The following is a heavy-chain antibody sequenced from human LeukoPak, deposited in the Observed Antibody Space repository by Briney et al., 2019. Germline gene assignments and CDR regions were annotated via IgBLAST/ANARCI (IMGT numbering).Heavy chain of an antibody. Sequence: ASVKVSCKASGYTFTSYHMHWVRQAPGQGLEWVGMINPSYGSTTSAQKFQGRVTMTRDTSTSIVYMELSSLRSEDTAVYYCARVRGMTTRDLDYWGQGTLVTVSS. CDR1: GYTFTSYH. CDR3: ARVRGMTTRDLDY. J-gene: IGHJ4*02. D-gene: IGHD5-24*01. V-gene: IGHV1-46*01. CDR2: INPSYGST.